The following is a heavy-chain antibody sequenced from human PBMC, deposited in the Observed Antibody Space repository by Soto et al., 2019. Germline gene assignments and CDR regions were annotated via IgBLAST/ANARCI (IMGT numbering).Heavy chain of an antibody. D-gene: IGHD3-16*01. CDR3: VVMPATLGY. V-gene: IGHV4-34*01. J-gene: IGHJ4*02. Sequence: SETLSLTCAVYGGSFCGYYWSWIRQPPGKGLEWIGEINHSGSTNYNPSLKSRVTISVDTSKNQFSLKLSSVTAADTAVYYCVVMPATLGYWGQGTLVTVSS. CDR2: INHSGST. CDR1: GGSFCGYY.